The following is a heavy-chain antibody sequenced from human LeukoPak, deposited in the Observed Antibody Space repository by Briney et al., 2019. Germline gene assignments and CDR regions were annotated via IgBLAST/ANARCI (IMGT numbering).Heavy chain of an antibody. J-gene: IGHJ5*02. V-gene: IGHV4-31*03. CDR3: ARDRELYCSGGSCYSAWFDP. CDR1: GGSISSVGSY. D-gene: IGHD2-15*01. CDR2: IYYSGNT. Sequence: SETLSLTCTVSGGSISSVGSYWSWIRQHPGKGLEWIGYIYYSGNTYYNPSLKSRVTISADTSKNKFSLKLRSVRAADTAIYYCARDRELYCSGGSCYSAWFDPWGQGTLVTVSS.